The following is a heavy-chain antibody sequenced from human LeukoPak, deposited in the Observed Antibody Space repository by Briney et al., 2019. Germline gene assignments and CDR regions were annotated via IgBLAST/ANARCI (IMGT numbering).Heavy chain of an antibody. Sequence: PSETLSLTCTVSGGSISSYYWSWIRQPPGKGLEWIGYIYYSGSTNYNPSLKSRVTISVDTSKNQFSLKLSSVTAADTAVYYCARGLRYFDWSYNWFDPSRQGTLVTVSS. CDR3: ARGLRYFDWSYNWFDP. J-gene: IGHJ5*02. CDR2: IYYSGST. V-gene: IGHV4-59*01. CDR1: GGSISSYY. D-gene: IGHD3-9*01.